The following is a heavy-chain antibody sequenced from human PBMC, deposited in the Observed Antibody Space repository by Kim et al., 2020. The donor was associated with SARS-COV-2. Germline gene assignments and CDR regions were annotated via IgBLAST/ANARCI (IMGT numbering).Heavy chain of an antibody. J-gene: IGHJ6*02. D-gene: IGHD6-13*01. V-gene: IGHV3-43*01. Sequence: VKGRFNISRDNSKNSLYLQMNSLRTEDTALYYCAKGGIAAAGGYYYGMDVWGQGTTVTVSS. CDR3: AKGGIAAAGGYYYGMDV.